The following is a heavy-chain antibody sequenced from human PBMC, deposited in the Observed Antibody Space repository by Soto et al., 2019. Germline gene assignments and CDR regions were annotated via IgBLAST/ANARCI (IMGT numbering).Heavy chain of an antibody. CDR3: AKGEVRGIIPSYFDD. D-gene: IGHD3-10*01. CDR2: ISNDGSNE. V-gene: IGHV3-30*18. J-gene: IGHJ4*02. CDR1: GFTFRWFG. Sequence: SGGSLRLSCAGSGFTFRWFGMNWVRQAPGKGLEWVARISNDGSNEYYVDSVKGRFTISRDNSKNTLYLQMDSLRAEDTAVYYCAKGEVRGIIPSYFDDWGLGTLVTVSS.